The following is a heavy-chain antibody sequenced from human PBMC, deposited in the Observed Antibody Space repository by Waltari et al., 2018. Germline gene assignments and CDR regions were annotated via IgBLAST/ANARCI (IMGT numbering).Heavy chain of an antibody. CDR1: GYSFNSYG. D-gene: IGHD6-13*01. Sequence: EVQLVQSGAEVKKPGESLKISCKGSGYSFNSYGNGWVRQMPGKGLEWMGVIDSGYSDTRYSPSFQGQVTISADKSSSTAYLQWSSLKASDTAMYYCARHLVPGIAAAYDYWGQGTLVTVSS. J-gene: IGHJ4*02. V-gene: IGHV5-51*01. CDR3: ARHLVPGIAAAYDY. CDR2: IDSGYSDT.